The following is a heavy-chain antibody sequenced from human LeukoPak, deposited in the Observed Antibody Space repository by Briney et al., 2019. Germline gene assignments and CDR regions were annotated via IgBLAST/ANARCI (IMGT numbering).Heavy chain of an antibody. D-gene: IGHD6-19*01. CDR2: ISGGSSFT. CDR1: GFSFSSFS. CDR3: ARDLGYSSGPNY. V-gene: IGHV3-21*01. J-gene: IGHJ4*02. Sequence: SGWSLRLSCAASGFSFSSFSMNWVRQAPGKGLEWVSYISGGSSFTYYVDSVKGRFTISRDNAKNSLYLQMNSLRAEDTAVYYCARDLGYSSGPNYWGQGTRVTVSS.